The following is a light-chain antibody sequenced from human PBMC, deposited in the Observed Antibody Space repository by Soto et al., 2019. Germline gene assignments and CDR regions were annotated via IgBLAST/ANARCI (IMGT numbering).Light chain of an antibody. J-gene: IGKJ2*01. V-gene: IGKV3-20*01. Sequence: MVLTQSPGTLYLSPGESATLSCRASLSVSSSYLAWYQQKPGQAPRLLIYGASSRATGIPDRFSGSGSGTDFTLTISRLEPEDFAVYYCQHYGSSPPYTFGQGTKLEIK. CDR1: LSVSSSY. CDR2: GAS. CDR3: QHYGSSPPYT.